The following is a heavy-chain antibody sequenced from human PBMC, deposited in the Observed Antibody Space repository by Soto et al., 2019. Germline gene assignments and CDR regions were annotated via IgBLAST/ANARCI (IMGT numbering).Heavy chain of an antibody. D-gene: IGHD4-17*01. CDR2: IIPIFGTA. J-gene: IGHJ6*02. CDR1: GGTFSSYA. Sequence: SVKVSCKASGGTFSSYAISWVRQAPGQGLEWMGGIIPIFGTANYAQKFQGRVTITADESTSTAYMELSSLRSEDTAVYYCARSRGGYGDYYYYYGMDVWGQGTTVTVSS. CDR3: ARSRGGYGDYYYYYGMDV. V-gene: IGHV1-69*13.